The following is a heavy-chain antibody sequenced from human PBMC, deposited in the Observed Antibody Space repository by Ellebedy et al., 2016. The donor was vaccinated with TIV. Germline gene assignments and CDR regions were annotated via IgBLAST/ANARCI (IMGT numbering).Heavy chain of an antibody. D-gene: IGHD3-9*01. Sequence: SVKVSXXASGGPFSSYAITWVRQAPGQTLEWMGRIIPLLGTPNYAQKFQDRVTITADRSTSTAYMEMRSLRSDDTAVYYCATPPLRNFDLFDVPPAEYFQHWGQGTLVTVSS. CDR2: IIPLLGTP. V-gene: IGHV1-69*04. CDR1: GGPFSSYA. CDR3: ATPPLRNFDLFDVPPAEYFQH. J-gene: IGHJ1*01.